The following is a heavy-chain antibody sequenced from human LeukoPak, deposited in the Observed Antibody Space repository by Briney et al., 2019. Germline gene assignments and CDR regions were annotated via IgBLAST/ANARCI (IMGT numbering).Heavy chain of an antibody. V-gene: IGHV1-2*06. Sequence: ASVKVSCKASGYTFTGYYMHWVRQAPGQGLEWMGRINPNSGGTNYAQKFQGRVTMTRDTSISTAYMELSRLRSDDTAVYYCAREIHRRDGYNTHRGQGTLVTVSS. CDR2: INPNSGGT. J-gene: IGHJ4*02. D-gene: IGHD5-24*01. CDR3: AREIHRRDGYNTH. CDR1: GYTFTGYY.